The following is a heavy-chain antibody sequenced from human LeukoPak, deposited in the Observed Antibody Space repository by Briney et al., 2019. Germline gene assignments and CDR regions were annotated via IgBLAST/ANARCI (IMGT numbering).Heavy chain of an antibody. D-gene: IGHD4-11*01. CDR2: IHHSGST. J-gene: IGHJ4*02. Sequence: PSEPLSLTCTVSGGSINSPTYHWGWIRQPPGKGLEGIGSIHHSGSTYYNPSLKSRVTISVDTSKNEFSLKLSSVTAADTAVYHCAKSDHSKTYYFDYWGQGTLVTVSS. V-gene: IGHV4-39*01. CDR1: GGSINSPTYH. CDR3: AKSDHSKTYYFDY.